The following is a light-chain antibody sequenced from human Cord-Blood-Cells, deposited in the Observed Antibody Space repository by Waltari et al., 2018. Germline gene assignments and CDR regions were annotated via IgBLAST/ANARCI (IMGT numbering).Light chain of an antibody. CDR1: SSDGGGYND. CDR3: SSYAGSNNLV. CDR2: EVS. J-gene: IGLJ3*02. Sequence: QPALTQPPSASGSPGQSVTISCTGPSSDGGGYNDVSWYQQHPGKAPKLMIYEVSKRPSGVPDRFSGSKSGNTASLTVSGLQAEDEADYYCSSYAGSNNLVFGGGTKLTVL. V-gene: IGLV2-8*01.